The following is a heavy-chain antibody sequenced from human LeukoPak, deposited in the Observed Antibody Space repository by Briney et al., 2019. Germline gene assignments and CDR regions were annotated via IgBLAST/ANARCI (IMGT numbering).Heavy chain of an antibody. V-gene: IGHV3-23*01. CDR3: AGGESVLEFDY. Sequence: GGSLRLSCAASGFTFSSYAMSWVRQAPGKGLEWVSAISGSGGSTYYADSVKGRFTISRDNAKNSLYLQMNSLRAEDTAVYYCAGGESVLEFDYWGQGTLVTVSS. CDR1: GFTFSSYA. J-gene: IGHJ4*02. CDR2: ISGSGGST.